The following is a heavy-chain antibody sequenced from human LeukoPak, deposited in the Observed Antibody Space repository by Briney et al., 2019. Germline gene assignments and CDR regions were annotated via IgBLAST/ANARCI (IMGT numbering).Heavy chain of an antibody. D-gene: IGHD1-7*01. J-gene: IGHJ4*02. CDR3: AKEGPLTGTDPFHY. V-gene: IGHV3-23*01. Sequence: AGTLRISCVASGFTFSSYAMSWVRQPPGKELEWISAINGSGGSTYYPDPVKGRFTNSIDNPNKTLYLHMNSLRAEDTAVYYCAKEGPLTGTDPFHYWGQGTLVTVSS. CDR1: GFTFSSYA. CDR2: INGSGGST.